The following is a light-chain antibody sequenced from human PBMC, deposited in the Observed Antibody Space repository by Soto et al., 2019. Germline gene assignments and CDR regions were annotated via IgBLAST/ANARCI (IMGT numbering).Light chain of an antibody. J-gene: IGLJ1*01. Sequence: QSVLTQPASVSGSPGQPITIPCTGTSSDVGAYNFVSWHQQHPGKAPKLMLYNVYDRPSGISYRFSGSKSGNTASLTISGLQGEDEADYYCSAYTVSRTYVFGTGTKGTVL. CDR2: NVY. CDR1: SSDVGAYNF. V-gene: IGLV2-14*03. CDR3: SAYTVSRTYV.